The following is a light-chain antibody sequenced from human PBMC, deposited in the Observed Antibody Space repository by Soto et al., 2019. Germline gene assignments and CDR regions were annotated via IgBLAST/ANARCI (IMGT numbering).Light chain of an antibody. Sequence: QSVLTQPPSVSAAPGQTVTISRSGSSSNIGNNYVSWYQQLPGTAPKLLIYENNKRPSGIPDRFSGSKSGTSATLGITGLQTGDEADYYCGTWDSSLSAGVFGGGTKLTVL. J-gene: IGLJ2*01. V-gene: IGLV1-51*02. CDR3: GTWDSSLSAGV. CDR2: ENN. CDR1: SSNIGNNY.